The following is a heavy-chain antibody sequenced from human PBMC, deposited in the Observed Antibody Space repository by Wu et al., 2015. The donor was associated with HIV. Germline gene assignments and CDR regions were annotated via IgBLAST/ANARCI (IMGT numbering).Heavy chain of an antibody. V-gene: IGHV1-69*12. D-gene: IGHD3-10*01. CDR1: GGTFSPFG. Sequence: QVQLVQSGAEVKKPGSSVKISCQASGGTFSPFGITWVRQAPGQGLEWMGGLIPVYGRAHSAQNFQGRVTITADESTSTAYMELRSLRSEDTGMYYCARDLPSSGQVRLYYYYYYGMDVWGQGTTVTVSS. CDR2: LIPVYGRA. J-gene: IGHJ6*02. CDR3: ARDLPSSGQVRLYYYYYYGMDV.